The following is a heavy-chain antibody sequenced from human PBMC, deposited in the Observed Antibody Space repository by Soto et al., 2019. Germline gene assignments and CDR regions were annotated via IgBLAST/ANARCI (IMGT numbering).Heavy chain of an antibody. Sequence: SLRLSCAASGFTFSSYGMHWVRQAPGKGLEWVAVISYDGSNKYYADSVKGRFTISRDNSKNTLYLQMNSLRAEDTAVYYCAKDRGAVAGNFDYWGQGTLVTVSS. CDR1: GFTFSSYG. CDR2: ISYDGSNK. V-gene: IGHV3-30*18. J-gene: IGHJ4*02. D-gene: IGHD6-19*01. CDR3: AKDRGAVAGNFDY.